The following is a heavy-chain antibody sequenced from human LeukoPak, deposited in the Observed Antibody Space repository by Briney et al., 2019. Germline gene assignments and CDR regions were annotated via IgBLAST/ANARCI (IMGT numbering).Heavy chain of an antibody. D-gene: IGHD6-13*01. Sequence: PGGSLRLSCAASGFTFSSYAMSWVRQAPGKGLEWVANTKQDGSEKYYVDSVKGRFTISRDNAKNSLYLQMNSLRAEDTAVYYCARTSDGYSSSWYYFDYWGQGTLVTVSS. CDR3: ARTSDGYSSSWYYFDY. CDR1: GFTFSSYA. CDR2: TKQDGSEK. V-gene: IGHV3-7*01. J-gene: IGHJ4*02.